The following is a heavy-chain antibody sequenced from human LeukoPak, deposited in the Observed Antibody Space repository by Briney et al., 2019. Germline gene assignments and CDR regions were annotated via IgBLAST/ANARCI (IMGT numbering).Heavy chain of an antibody. CDR3: ASGAVYYDSSGYNNNFDY. CDR1: GGSISSYY. D-gene: IGHD3-22*01. Sequence: SETLSLTCTVSGGSISSYYWSWIRQPPGKGLEWIGEINHSGSTNYNPSLKSRVTISVDTSKNQFSLKLSSVTAADTAVYYCASGAVYYDSSGYNNNFDYWGQGTLVTVSS. J-gene: IGHJ4*02. CDR2: INHSGST. V-gene: IGHV4-34*01.